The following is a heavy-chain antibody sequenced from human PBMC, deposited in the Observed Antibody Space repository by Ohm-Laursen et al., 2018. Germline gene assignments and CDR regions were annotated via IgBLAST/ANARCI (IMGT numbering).Heavy chain of an antibody. Sequence: SLRLSCAASGFTFSTYGMSWVRQAAGKGLEWVSGTSISGTFTHYADSVRGRFTMSRDNSKNTLYLQMNSLRAEDTAVYYCAKDQMASSWSNDAFDMWGQGTMVPVSS. D-gene: IGHD2-2*01. V-gene: IGHV3-23*05. CDR2: TSISGTFT. J-gene: IGHJ3*02. CDR1: GFTFSTYG. CDR3: AKDQMASSWSNDAFDM.